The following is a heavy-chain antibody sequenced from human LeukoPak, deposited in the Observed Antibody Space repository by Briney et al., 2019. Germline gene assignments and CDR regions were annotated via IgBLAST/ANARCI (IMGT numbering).Heavy chain of an antibody. V-gene: IGHV3-74*01. J-gene: IGHJ5*02. CDR1: GFTFSLYW. Sequence: GGSLRLSCAGSGFTFSLYWMHWVRQGPGKGLMWVSRLNEDGTTADYADSVKGRFTMSRDNAKGQVFLEIRSLTVEDTAIYFCVRERIDYSSLANKERENFDPWGRGALVTVSS. CDR3: VRERIDYSSLANKERENFDP. D-gene: IGHD2-2*01. CDR2: LNEDGTTA.